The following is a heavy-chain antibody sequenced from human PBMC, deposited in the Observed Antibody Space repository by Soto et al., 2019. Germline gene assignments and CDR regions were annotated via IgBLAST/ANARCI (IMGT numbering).Heavy chain of an antibody. V-gene: IGHV3-48*01. J-gene: IGHJ6*02. D-gene: IGHD5-12*01. Sequence: EVQLVESGGGLVQPGGSLRLSCAASGFTFSSYSMNWVRQAPGKGLEWVSYISSSSSTIYYADSVKGRFTISRDNAKNYRYMQMNSLRAEDTAVYYCARADSGYAHGYYYYGMDVWGQGTTVTVSS. CDR2: ISSSSSTI. CDR3: ARADSGYAHGYYYYGMDV. CDR1: GFTFSSYS.